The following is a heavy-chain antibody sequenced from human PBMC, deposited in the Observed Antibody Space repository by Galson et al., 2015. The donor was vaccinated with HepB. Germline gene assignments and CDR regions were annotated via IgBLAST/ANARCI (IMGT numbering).Heavy chain of an antibody. D-gene: IGHD3-10*01. CDR3: VRVLRGGLLAY. V-gene: IGHV7-4-1*02. Sequence: SVKVSCKASGYIFTDYAMNWVRKAPGQGLQWMGRINTETGSTMYVQGFTGRFVFSLDTSVSTAYLQINSLETEDPAYYYCVRVLRGGLLAYWGQGTLVTVSS. J-gene: IGHJ4*02. CDR1: GYIFTDYA. CDR2: INTETGST.